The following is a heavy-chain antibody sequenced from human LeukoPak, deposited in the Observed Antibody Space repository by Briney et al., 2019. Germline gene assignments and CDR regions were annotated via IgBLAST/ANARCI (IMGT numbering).Heavy chain of an antibody. CDR1: GFTVSSNY. J-gene: IGHJ6*02. D-gene: IGHD1-1*01. Sequence: PGGSLRLSCAASGFTVSSNYMRWVRQAPGKGLEWVSSISSSSSYIYYADSVKGRFTISRDNAKNSLYLQMNSLRAEDTAVYYCARVRNALFDYYGMDVWGQGTTVTVSS. CDR2: ISSSSSYI. CDR3: ARVRNALFDYYGMDV. V-gene: IGHV3-21*01.